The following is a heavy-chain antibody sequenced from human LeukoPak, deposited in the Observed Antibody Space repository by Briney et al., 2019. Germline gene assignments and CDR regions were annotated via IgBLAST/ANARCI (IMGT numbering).Heavy chain of an antibody. CDR2: IYRDSSVK. Sequence: GGSLRLSCVASGFNFDEYAMNWVRQAPGKGLEWISCIYRDSSVKHYADSVRGRFTVSRDNAKNSVYLQMNSLRAEDTAVYFCARYGSGSNYRGPFDSWGQGTLVTVSS. CDR3: ARYGSGSNYRGPFDS. V-gene: IGHV3-48*01. D-gene: IGHD3-10*01. CDR1: GFNFDEYA. J-gene: IGHJ4*02.